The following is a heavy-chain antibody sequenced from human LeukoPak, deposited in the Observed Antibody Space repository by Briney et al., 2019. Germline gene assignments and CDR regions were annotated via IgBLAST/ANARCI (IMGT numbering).Heavy chain of an antibody. D-gene: IGHD3-9*01. V-gene: IGHV1-69*06. Sequence: ASVKVSCKASGGTFSSYAISRVRQAPGQGLEWMGGIIPIFGTANYAQKFQGRVTITADKSTSTAYMELSSLRSEDTAVYYCARGHQYFDWFLSGFDYWGQGTLVTVSS. CDR2: IIPIFGTA. CDR3: ARGHQYFDWFLSGFDY. CDR1: GGTFSSYA. J-gene: IGHJ4*02.